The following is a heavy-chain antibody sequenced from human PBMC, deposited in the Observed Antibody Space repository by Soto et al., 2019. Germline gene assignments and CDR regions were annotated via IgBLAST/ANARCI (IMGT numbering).Heavy chain of an antibody. V-gene: IGHV1-18*01. CDR3: ARDDSAAAAGTTYYFDY. D-gene: IGHD6-13*01. CDR1: VYIFTNYG. Sequence: QVQLVQSEAEVKKPGASVKVSCKASVYIFTNYGLSWVRQAPGQGLEWMAWISPYDGNTHYAQNLQGRVTVTTDTSTSTAYMELRSLRSDETAVYFCARDDSAAAAGTTYYFDYWGQVTLVTVSS. CDR2: ISPYDGNT. J-gene: IGHJ4*02.